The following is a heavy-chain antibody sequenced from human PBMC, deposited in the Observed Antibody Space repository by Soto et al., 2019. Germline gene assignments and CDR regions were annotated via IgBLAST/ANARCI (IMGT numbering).Heavy chain of an antibody. V-gene: IGHV3-33*01. Sequence: GGSLILSCVASGFTFSSYGMHWLRQAPGKGLEWVAVIWYDGSNKYYADSVKGRFTISRDNSKNTLYLQMNSLRAEDTAVYYCVSDASSSWYYFDYWGQGALVTVSS. J-gene: IGHJ4*02. CDR1: GFTFSSYG. D-gene: IGHD6-13*01. CDR2: IWYDGSNK. CDR3: VSDASSSWYYFDY.